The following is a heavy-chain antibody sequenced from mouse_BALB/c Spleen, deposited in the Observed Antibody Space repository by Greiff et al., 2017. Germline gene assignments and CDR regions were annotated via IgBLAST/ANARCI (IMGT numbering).Heavy chain of an antibody. V-gene: IGHV14-3*02. CDR2: IDPANGNT. D-gene: IGHD2-3*01. Sequence: VQLKESGAELVKPGASVKLSCTASGFNIKDTYMHWVKQRPEQGLEWIGRIDPANGNTKYDPKFQGKATITADTSSNTAYLQLSSLTTEDTAVYYCYRWLPPFAYWGQGTLVTVSA. CDR3: YRWLPPFAY. J-gene: IGHJ3*01. CDR1: GFNIKDTY.